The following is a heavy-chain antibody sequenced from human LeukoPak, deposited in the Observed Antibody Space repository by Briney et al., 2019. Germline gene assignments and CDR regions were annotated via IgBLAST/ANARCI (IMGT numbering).Heavy chain of an antibody. CDR3: AREAGYCSSTSCYAAGNFDY. J-gene: IGHJ4*02. CDR1: GYTFTGYC. D-gene: IGHD2-2*01. CDR2: INPNSGGT. Sequence: ASVKVSCKASGYTFTGYCMHWVRQAPGQGLEWMGWINPNSGGTNYAQKFQGRVTMTRDTSISTAYMELSRLRSDDTAVYYCAREAGYCSSTSCYAAGNFDYWGQGTLVTVSS. V-gene: IGHV1-2*02.